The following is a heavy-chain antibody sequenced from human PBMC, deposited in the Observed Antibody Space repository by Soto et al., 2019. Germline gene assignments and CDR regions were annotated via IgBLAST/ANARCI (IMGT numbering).Heavy chain of an antibody. CDR2: ISAYNGNT. Sequence: QVQLVQSGAEVKKPGASVKVSCKASGFTFTTYGFTWVRQAPGQGLEWMGWISAYNGNTNYAQKFHGRVTMTTDTSTSTVSLELRSLTSDDTAVYYCSSGGRDGMDVWGQGTTVTLSS. CDR1: GFTFTTYG. D-gene: IGHD3-16*01. V-gene: IGHV1-18*01. CDR3: SSGGRDGMDV. J-gene: IGHJ6*02.